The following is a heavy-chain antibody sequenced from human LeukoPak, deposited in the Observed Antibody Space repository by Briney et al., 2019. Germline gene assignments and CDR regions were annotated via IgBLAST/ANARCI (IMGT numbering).Heavy chain of an antibody. Sequence: PSETLSLTCTVSGGSISSYYWSWIRQPPGKGLGWIGYIYYSGSTNYNPSLKSRVTISVDTSKNQFSLKMTSVTAADTAVYYCARGEGTITAAGTIDFWGQGALVTVSS. CDR1: GGSISSYY. D-gene: IGHD6-13*01. J-gene: IGHJ4*02. CDR2: IYYSGST. CDR3: ARGEGTITAAGTIDF. V-gene: IGHV4-59*01.